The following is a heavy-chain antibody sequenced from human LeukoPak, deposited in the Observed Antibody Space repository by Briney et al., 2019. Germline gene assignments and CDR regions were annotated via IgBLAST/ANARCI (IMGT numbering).Heavy chain of an antibody. Sequence: SETLSLTCTVSGGSISSYYWSWIRQAPGKGLEWIGYIYYSGSTNYNPSLMSRVTISVDTSKNQFSLKLSSVTAADTAVYYCARGERSGDFWSGYYLNWGQGTLVTVSS. V-gene: IGHV4-59*01. CDR1: GGSISSYY. CDR3: ARGERSGDFWSGYYLN. J-gene: IGHJ4*02. D-gene: IGHD3-3*01. CDR2: IYYSGST.